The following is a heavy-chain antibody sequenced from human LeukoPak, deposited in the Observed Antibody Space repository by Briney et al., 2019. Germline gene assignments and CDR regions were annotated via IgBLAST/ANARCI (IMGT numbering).Heavy chain of an antibody. CDR1: GYTSTSYY. V-gene: IGHV1-46*01. Sequence: GASVKVSCKASGYTSTSYYMHWVRQAPGQGLEWMGIINPSGGSTSYAQKFQGRVTMTRDTSTSTVYMELSSLRSEDTAVYYCARDRSGYCSSTSCYMGAFDIWGQGTMVTVSS. CDR3: ARDRSGYCSSTSCYMGAFDI. CDR2: INPSGGST. D-gene: IGHD2-2*02. J-gene: IGHJ3*02.